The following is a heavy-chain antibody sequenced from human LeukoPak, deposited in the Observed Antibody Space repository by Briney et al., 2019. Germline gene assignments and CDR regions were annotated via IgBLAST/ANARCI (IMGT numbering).Heavy chain of an antibody. D-gene: IGHD3-10*01. CDR3: ATNYYVSGSPLYYYYYMDV. Sequence: ASVKVSCKASGYTFTAYYMHWVRQAPGQGLEWMGWIEPKSGVTNYSQRFQGRVTMTRDTSISTAYMELSSLRSDDTAVYYCATNYYVSGSPLYYYYYMDVWGKGTTVTVSS. CDR1: GYTFTAYY. CDR2: IEPKSGVT. V-gene: IGHV1-2*02. J-gene: IGHJ6*03.